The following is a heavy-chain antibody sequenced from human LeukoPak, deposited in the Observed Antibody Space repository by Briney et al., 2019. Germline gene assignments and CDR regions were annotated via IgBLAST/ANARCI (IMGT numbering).Heavy chain of an antibody. CDR2: ISGSGGST. CDR1: GFTFSSYA. Sequence: GGSLRLSCAASGFTFSSYAMSWLRQAPGKGLEWVSAISGSGGSTYYADSVKGRFTISRDNSKNTLYLQMNSLRAEDTAVYYCAKDPSSSIMITFGGRMPGYWGQGTLVTVSS. J-gene: IGHJ4*02. CDR3: AKDPSSSIMITFGGRMPGY. D-gene: IGHD3-16*01. V-gene: IGHV3-23*01.